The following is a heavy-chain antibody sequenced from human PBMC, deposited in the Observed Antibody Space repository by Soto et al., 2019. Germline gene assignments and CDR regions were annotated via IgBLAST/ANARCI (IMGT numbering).Heavy chain of an antibody. CDR1: GFPSRSYA. V-gene: IGHV3-23*01. CDR2: ISGSGGST. J-gene: IGHJ6*02. CDR3: AKDQYDFWSGYYTDYYYYGMDV. D-gene: IGHD3-3*01. Sequence: PGGPLRLCCPASGFPSRSYAMSWVRQAPGKGLEWVSAISGSGGSTYYADSVKGRFTISRDNSKNTLYQQMNRLRAEDTAVYYCAKDQYDFWSGYYTDYYYYGMDVWGQGTTVTVSS.